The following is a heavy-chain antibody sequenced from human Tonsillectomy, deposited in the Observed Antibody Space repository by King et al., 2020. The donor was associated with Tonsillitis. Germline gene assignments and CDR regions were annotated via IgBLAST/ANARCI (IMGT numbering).Heavy chain of an antibody. CDR3: ARPSYDFWTDPLAEYCQH. Sequence: VQLVESGGGVVQPGRSLRLSCTTSGFTFSTYGMHWVRQAPGKGLEWVAVIWYDGSNKYYADSVKGRFTISRDNSKNTLYLQMHSLRAEDTAVYYCARPSYDFWTDPLAEYCQHWGQGTLVTVSS. V-gene: IGHV3-33*01. CDR1: GFTFSTYG. D-gene: IGHD3/OR15-3a*01. CDR2: IWYDGSNK. J-gene: IGHJ1*01.